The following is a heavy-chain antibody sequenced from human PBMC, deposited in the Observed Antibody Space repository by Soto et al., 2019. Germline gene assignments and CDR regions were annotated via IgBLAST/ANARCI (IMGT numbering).Heavy chain of an antibody. CDR1: GYTFTSYD. J-gene: IGHJ6*03. V-gene: IGHV1-8*01. Sequence: ASVKASCKASGYTFTSYDINWVRQATGQGLEWMGWMNPNSGNTGYAQKFQGRVTMTRNTSISTAYMELSSLRSEDTAVYYCARGRTSYYYYYYMDVWGKGTTVTVSS. CDR2: MNPNSGNT. CDR3: ARGRTSYYYYYYMDV. D-gene: IGHD2-2*01.